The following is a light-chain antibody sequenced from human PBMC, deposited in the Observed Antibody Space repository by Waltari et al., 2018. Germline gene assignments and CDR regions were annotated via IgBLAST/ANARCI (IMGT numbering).Light chain of an antibody. CDR1: QVILGC. V-gene: IGKV1-9*01. Sequence: TQLTQSPSSLSASVGDIVTITCRASQVILGCLAWDQQRPGKAHKFLIYATSTLRRGVPSRFSGSGSGTDFTLTISDLQPEDFATYYCQQLKSYPITFGQGTRLEIK. J-gene: IGKJ5*01. CDR2: ATS. CDR3: QQLKSYPIT.